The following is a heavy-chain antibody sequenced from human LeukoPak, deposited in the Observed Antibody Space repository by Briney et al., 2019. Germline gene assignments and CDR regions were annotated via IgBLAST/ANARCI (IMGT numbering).Heavy chain of an antibody. Sequence: GESLKISCKGSGYSFTSYWISWVRQMPGKGLEWMGRIDPSDSYTNYSPSFQGHVTISADKSISTAYLQWSSLKASDTAMYYCARHIYGDHPYYYGMDVWGKGTTVTASS. J-gene: IGHJ6*04. D-gene: IGHD4-17*01. CDR3: ARHIYGDHPYYYGMDV. CDR2: IDPSDSYT. CDR1: GYSFTSYW. V-gene: IGHV5-10-1*01.